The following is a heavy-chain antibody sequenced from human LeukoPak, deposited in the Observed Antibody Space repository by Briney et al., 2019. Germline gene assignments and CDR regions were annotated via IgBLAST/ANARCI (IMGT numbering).Heavy chain of an antibody. Sequence: PGGSLRLSCAASGFTFSSYSMNWVRQAPGKGLEWVSYISSSSSTIYYADSVKGRFTISRDNAKNSLYLQMNSLRAEDTAVYYCARDPGGITGTNDAFDIWGQGTMVTVSS. CDR1: GFTFSSYS. D-gene: IGHD1-7*01. V-gene: IGHV3-48*01. CDR2: ISSSSSTI. J-gene: IGHJ3*02. CDR3: ARDPGGITGTNDAFDI.